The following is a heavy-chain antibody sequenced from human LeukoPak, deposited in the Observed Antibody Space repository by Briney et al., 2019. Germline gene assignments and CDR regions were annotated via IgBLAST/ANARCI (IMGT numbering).Heavy chain of an antibody. CDR2: INNDGGGT. CDR3: AKGGSGYFLDL. CDR1: GFIFNNYG. J-gene: IGHJ5*02. Sequence: GGSLRLSCAASGFIFNNYGLVWVRQAPGKGLEWVSAINNDGGGTTYADFVKGRFTISRDNSKNTLFLQMNSLRGEDTALYYCAKGGSGYFLDLWGQGTLVTVSS. D-gene: IGHD3-22*01. V-gene: IGHV3-23*01.